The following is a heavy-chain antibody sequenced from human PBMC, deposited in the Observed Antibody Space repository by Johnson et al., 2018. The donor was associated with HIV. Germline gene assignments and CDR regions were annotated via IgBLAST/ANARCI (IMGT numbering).Heavy chain of an antibody. CDR3: ARPQSSGYYHGYAFEI. Sequence: VQLVESGGNLIQPGGSLRLSCRASGFSLSTYAMHWVRQAPGKGLEHVSGISSNGGSTEYVNSVKGRFTIYRDNSKNTLYLQMASLRAEDTAVYYCARPQSSGYYHGYAFEIWGQGTMVTVSS. V-gene: IGHV3-64*01. CDR1: GFSLSTYA. CDR2: ISSNGGST. J-gene: IGHJ3*02. D-gene: IGHD3-22*01.